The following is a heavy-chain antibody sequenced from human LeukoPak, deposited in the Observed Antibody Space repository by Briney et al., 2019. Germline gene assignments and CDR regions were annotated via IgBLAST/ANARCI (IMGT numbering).Heavy chain of an antibody. D-gene: IGHD3/OR15-3a*01. Sequence: GGSLRLSCAASGFTFSSYAMSWVRQAPGEGLEGVSAIIGSGGSTYYADSVKGRFTISRDNSKNTLYLQMNSLRAEDTALYYCATSYYDFCTGLDYWGQGTLVTVCS. J-gene: IGHJ4*02. CDR1: GFTFSSYA. V-gene: IGHV3-23*01. CDR3: ATSYYDFCTGLDY. CDR2: IIGSGGST.